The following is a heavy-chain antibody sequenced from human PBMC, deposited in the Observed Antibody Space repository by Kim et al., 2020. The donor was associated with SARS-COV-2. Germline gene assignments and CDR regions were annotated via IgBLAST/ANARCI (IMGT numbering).Heavy chain of an antibody. CDR3: ARERSQGFIPLDY. D-gene: IGHD3-16*02. V-gene: IGHV1-46*01. J-gene: IGHJ4*02. Sequence: YAQKFQGRVTMTRDTSTSTVYMELSSLRSEDTAVYYCARERSQGFIPLDYWGQGTLVTVSS.